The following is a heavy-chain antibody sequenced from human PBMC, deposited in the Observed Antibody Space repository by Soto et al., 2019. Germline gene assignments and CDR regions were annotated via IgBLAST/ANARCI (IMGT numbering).Heavy chain of an antibody. J-gene: IGHJ6*02. CDR2: IYPGDPDI. CDR3: ARFAPLNRYYYGMDL. Sequence: EVQLVQSGAEVKKPGESLRISCQGSGYRFSSYWIAWVRQMPGKGLEWMGLIYPGDPDIKYSPSFQGQVTISADKSINTAYLQWSSLKDSDTAMYYCARFAPLNRYYYGMDLWGQGTTVTVSS. CDR1: GYRFSSYW. V-gene: IGHV5-51*01.